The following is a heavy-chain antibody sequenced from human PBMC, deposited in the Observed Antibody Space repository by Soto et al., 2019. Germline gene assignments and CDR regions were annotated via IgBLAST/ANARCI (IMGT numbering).Heavy chain of an antibody. CDR1: GDSISSSNW. D-gene: IGHD3-10*01. J-gene: IGHJ4*02. V-gene: IGHV4-4*02. Sequence: QVQLQESGPGLVKPSGTLSLTCAVSGDSISSSNWWSWVRQPPGKGLEWIGEIYHSGSTNYSPSLMSRVTISVDKSKNQFSLNLSSVTAADTAVYYCAMRIYGTYYSDYWGQGALVTVSS. CDR2: IYHSGST. CDR3: AMRIYGTYYSDY.